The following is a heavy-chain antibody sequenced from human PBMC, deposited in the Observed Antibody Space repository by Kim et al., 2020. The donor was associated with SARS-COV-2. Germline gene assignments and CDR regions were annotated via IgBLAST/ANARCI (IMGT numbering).Heavy chain of an antibody. Sequence: SETLSLTCTVSGYSISSGYYWGWIRQPPGKGLEWIGSIYHSGSTYYNPSLKSRVTISVDTSKNQFSLKLSSVTAADTAVYYCAREHDYGDNWFDPWGQGTLVTVSS. CDR3: AREHDYGDNWFDP. CDR1: GYSISSGYY. D-gene: IGHD4-17*01. CDR2: IYHSGST. J-gene: IGHJ5*02. V-gene: IGHV4-38-2*02.